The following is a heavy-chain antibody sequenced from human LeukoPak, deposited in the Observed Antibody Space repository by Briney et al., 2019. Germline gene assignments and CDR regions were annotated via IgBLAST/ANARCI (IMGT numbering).Heavy chain of an antibody. V-gene: IGHV4-39*01. CDR3: ATVSYLGATPRGSDY. CDR2: IYYSGST. CDR1: GGSISSSSYY. J-gene: IGHJ4*02. D-gene: IGHD1-26*01. Sequence: PSETLSLTCTVSGGSISSSSYYWGWIRQPPGKGLEWIGSIYYSGSTYYNPSLKSRVTISVDTSKNQFSLKLSSVTAADTAVYYCATVSYLGATPRGSDYRGQGTLVTVSS.